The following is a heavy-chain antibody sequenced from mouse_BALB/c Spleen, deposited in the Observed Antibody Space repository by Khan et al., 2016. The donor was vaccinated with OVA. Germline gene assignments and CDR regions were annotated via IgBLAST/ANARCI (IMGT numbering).Heavy chain of an antibody. Sequence: EVQLVESGGGLVQPKGSLKLSCAASGFTFNTYAMDWVRQAPGKGLEWVARIRSKSNNYATYYADSVKDRFTISRDDSQSMLYLQMNDLKTEDTAMYYCVRQELRFYFDNWGQGTTLTVSS. J-gene: IGHJ2*01. CDR2: IRSKSNNYAT. CDR1: GFTFNTYA. V-gene: IGHV10-1*02. CDR3: VRQELRFYFDN.